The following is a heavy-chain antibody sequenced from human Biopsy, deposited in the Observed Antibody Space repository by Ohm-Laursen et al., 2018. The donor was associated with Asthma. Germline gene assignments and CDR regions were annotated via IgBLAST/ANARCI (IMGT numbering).Heavy chain of an antibody. CDR2: ILFDGRKI. J-gene: IGHJ4*02. CDR3: ARDGPELPTELDY. V-gene: IGHV3-30*03. Sequence: SLRLSCAASGFNFHNYGMNWVRRAPGKGLEWVAQILFDGRKINYPDSVKGRFTISRDNSKNMVYLQMNSLGAEDTAVYYCARDGPELPTELDYWGPGTLVTVSS. CDR1: GFNFHNYG. D-gene: IGHD1-14*01.